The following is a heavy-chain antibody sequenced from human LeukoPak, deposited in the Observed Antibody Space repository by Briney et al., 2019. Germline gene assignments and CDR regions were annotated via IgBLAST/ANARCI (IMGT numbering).Heavy chain of an antibody. CDR3: AREVAGDSSDA. CDR1: GFTFSSYE. D-gene: IGHD3-22*01. Sequence: PGGSLRLSCAASGFTFSSYEMNWVRQAPGKGLEWVSYISSSGSTIYYADSVKGRFTISRDNAKNSLYLQMNSLRAEDTAVYYCAREVAGDSSDAWGQGTMVTVSS. J-gene: IGHJ3*01. CDR2: ISSSGSTI. V-gene: IGHV3-48*03.